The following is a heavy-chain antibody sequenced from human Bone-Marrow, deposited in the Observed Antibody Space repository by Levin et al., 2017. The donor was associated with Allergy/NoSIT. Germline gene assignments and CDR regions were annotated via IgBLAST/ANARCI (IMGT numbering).Heavy chain of an antibody. V-gene: IGHV1-24*01. J-gene: IGHJ4*02. CDR2: FDPKDGET. CDR3: ATVSGSGYFYFDY. CDR1: GYSLTELS. Sequence: GESLKISCKVSGYSLTELSMHWVRQAPGKGLEWMGGFDPKDGETLYAQQFQGRVTMTEDTSADTTYMELSGLSSEDTALYYCATVSGSGYFYFDYWGQGTLVTVSS. D-gene: IGHD5-12*01.